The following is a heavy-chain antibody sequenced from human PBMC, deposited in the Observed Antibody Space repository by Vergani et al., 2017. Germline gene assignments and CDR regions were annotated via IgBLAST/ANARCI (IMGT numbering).Heavy chain of an antibody. V-gene: IGHV3-7*01. CDR1: GFTFSKYW. CDR3: ARDIPRGASYFDF. Sequence: EVQLVESGGGFVRPGESLRLSCAASGFTFSKYWMTWVRQAPGKGLDWVANIEDDGDDKNYADSVKGRFTISRDNADNSVYLQMNSLRPVDTAVYYCARDIPRGASYFDFWGRGALVIVSS. D-gene: IGHD2-21*01. CDR2: IEDDGDDK. J-gene: IGHJ4*02.